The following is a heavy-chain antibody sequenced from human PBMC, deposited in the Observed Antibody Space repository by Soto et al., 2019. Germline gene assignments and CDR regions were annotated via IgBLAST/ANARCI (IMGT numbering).Heavy chain of an antibody. CDR1: GFTFSSYG. Sequence: EVQLLESGGGLVQPGGSLRLSCAASGFTFSSYGMSWVREAPGKGLEWVSAISRSGGSTYYADSVKGRFTISRDNSKNTLYLQINSLRAEDTAVYYCANHLGRGWSGFVPWGQGILVTVSS. CDR3: ANHLGRGWSGFVP. D-gene: IGHD3-3*01. CDR2: ISRSGGST. V-gene: IGHV3-23*01. J-gene: IGHJ5*02.